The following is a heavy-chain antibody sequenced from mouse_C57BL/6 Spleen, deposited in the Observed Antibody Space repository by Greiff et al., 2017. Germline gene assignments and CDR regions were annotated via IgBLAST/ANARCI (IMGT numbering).Heavy chain of an antibody. J-gene: IGHJ1*03. CDR2: IHPNSGST. Sequence: QVQLQQPGAELVKPGASVKLSCKASGYTFTSYWMHWVKQRPGQGLEWIGMIHPNSGSTNYNEKFKSKATLTVDKSSRTAYMQLSSLTSADSAVYYWARPPQGGTVVATDFDVWGTGTTVTVSS. V-gene: IGHV1-64*01. D-gene: IGHD1-1*01. CDR3: ARPPQGGTVVATDFDV. CDR1: GYTFTSYW.